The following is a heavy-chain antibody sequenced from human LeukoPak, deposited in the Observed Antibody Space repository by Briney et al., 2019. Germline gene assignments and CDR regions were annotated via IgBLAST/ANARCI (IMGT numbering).Heavy chain of an antibody. CDR1: GYTFTSYA. CDR3: AREAISYYDSSGSPPDY. CDR2: INAGNGNT. J-gene: IGHJ4*02. D-gene: IGHD3-22*01. V-gene: IGHV1-3*01. Sequence: GASVKVSCKASGYTFTSYAMHWVRQAPGQRLEWMGWINAGNGNTKYSQKFQGRVTMTTDTSTSTAYMELRSLRSDDTAVYYCAREAISYYDSSGSPPDYWGQGTLVTVSS.